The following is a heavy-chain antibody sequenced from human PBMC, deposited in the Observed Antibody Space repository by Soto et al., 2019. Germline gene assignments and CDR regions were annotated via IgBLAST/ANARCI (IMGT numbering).Heavy chain of an antibody. Sequence: ETLSLTCSVSGGSISTSRSYWAWIRQPPGKGLEWLANIFYSGSTFYNPSLASRVSVSVDTSKSEFSLKLRSVTAADTAVYYCARQPTTGDTDLWFDPWGQGTLVTVSS. CDR2: IFYSGST. CDR3: ARQPTTGDTDLWFDP. J-gene: IGHJ5*02. CDR1: GGSISTSRSY. D-gene: IGHD2-21*01. V-gene: IGHV4-39*01.